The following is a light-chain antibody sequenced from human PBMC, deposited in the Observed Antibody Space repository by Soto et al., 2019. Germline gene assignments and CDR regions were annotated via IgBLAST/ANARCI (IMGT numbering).Light chain of an antibody. CDR2: TAS. V-gene: IGKV1-39*01. CDR3: LNSENIPS. Sequence: DIQMTQSPSSLSASVGDRVTITCRASQSISSYLDWYQQKPGKPPKLLIYTASRLQTGVPSRFSGNGSRTHFTLTINTLQPEDFANYYCLNSENIPSFGPGTTGGIK. CDR1: QSISSY. J-gene: IGKJ3*01.